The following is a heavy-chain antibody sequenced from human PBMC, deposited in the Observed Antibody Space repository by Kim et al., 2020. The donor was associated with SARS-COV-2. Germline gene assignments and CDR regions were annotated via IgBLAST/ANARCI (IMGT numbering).Heavy chain of an antibody. CDR3: ARAPPRAAAGRPFDP. J-gene: IGHJ5*02. D-gene: IGHD6-13*01. Sequence: ASVKVSCKASGYTFTSYDINWVRHATGQGLEWMGWMNPNSGNTGYAQKFQGRVTMTRNTSIRTAYMELSSLRSEDTAVYYCARAPPRAAAGRPFDPWGQGTLVTVSS. CDR2: MNPNSGNT. CDR1: GYTFTSYD. V-gene: IGHV1-8*01.